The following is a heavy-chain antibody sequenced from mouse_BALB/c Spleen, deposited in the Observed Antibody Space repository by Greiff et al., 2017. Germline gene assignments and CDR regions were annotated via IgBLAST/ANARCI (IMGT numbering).Heavy chain of an antibody. CDR3: ARGGNGNYFDY. CDR1: GYSFTGYY. D-gene: IGHD2-1*01. CDR2: INPYNGAT. J-gene: IGHJ2*01. V-gene: IGHV1-31*01. Sequence: EVQLQESGPELVKPGASVKISCKASGYSFTGYYMHWVKQSHVKSLEWIGRINPYNGATSYNQNFKDKASLTVDKSSSTAYMELHSLTSEDSAVYYCARGGNGNYFDYWGQGTTLTVSS.